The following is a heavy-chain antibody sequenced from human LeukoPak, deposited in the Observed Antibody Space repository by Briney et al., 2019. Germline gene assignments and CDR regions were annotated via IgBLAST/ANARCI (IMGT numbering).Heavy chain of an antibody. CDR2: INPNSGGT. V-gene: IGHV1-2*06. D-gene: IGHD3-22*01. J-gene: IGHJ4*02. CDR1: GYTFTGYY. CDR3: ARDPQPYYYDSSGYFDY. Sequence: ASVKLSCKASGYTFTGYYVHWVRQAPGQGLEWMGRINPNSGGTNYAQKFQGRVTITADKSTSTAYMELSSLRSEDTAVYYCARDPQPYYYDSSGYFDYWGQGTLVTVSS.